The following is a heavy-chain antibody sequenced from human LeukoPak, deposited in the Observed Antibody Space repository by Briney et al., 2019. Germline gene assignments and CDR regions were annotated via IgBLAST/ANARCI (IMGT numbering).Heavy chain of an antibody. V-gene: IGHV4-4*07. Sequence: SETLSLTCTVSGGSISSYYWSWIRQPAGKGLEWIGRIYTSGSTNYSPSLKSRVTMSVDTSKNQFSLKLSSVTAADTAVYYCAREDYDILIGFHTISSYNWFDPWGQGTLVTVSS. CDR1: GGSISSYY. CDR2: IYTSGST. J-gene: IGHJ5*02. CDR3: AREDYDILIGFHTISSYNWFDP. D-gene: IGHD3-9*01.